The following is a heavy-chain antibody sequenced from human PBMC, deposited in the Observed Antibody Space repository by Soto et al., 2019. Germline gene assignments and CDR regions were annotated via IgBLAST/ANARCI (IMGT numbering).Heavy chain of an antibody. J-gene: IGHJ3*02. V-gene: IGHV4-59*01. CDR3: ARDDYYDI. D-gene: IGHD3-22*01. CDR2: ISDSGST. Sequence: SETLSLTCTVSGASISRYYRSWIRQPPGKGLEWIGYISDSGSTSYSPSLKSRVTISVDTSKNQFSLKLNSVTAADTAVYYCARDDYYDIWGQGTMVTVSS. CDR1: GASISRYY.